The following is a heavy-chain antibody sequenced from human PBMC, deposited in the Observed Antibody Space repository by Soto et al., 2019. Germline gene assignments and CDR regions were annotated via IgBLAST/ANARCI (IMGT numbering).Heavy chain of an antibody. CDR1: GGSISSGGYY. CDR2: IYYSGST. J-gene: IGHJ4*02. D-gene: IGHD5-12*01. V-gene: IGHV4-31*03. Sequence: SETLSLTCTASGGSISSGGYYWSWIRQHPGKGLEWIGYIYYSGSTYYNPSLKSRVTISVDTSKNQFSLKLSSVTAADTAVYYCARDRGSEDGYNLWAFDYWGQGTLVTVSS. CDR3: ARDRGSEDGYNLWAFDY.